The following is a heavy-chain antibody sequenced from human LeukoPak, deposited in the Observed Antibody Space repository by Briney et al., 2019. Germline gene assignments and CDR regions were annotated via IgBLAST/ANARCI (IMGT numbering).Heavy chain of an antibody. CDR2: MNPNSGNT. J-gene: IGHJ5*02. CDR1: GYTFTSYD. CDR3: ARVLGSGRRNLNWFDP. Sequence: ASVKVSCKASGYTFTSYDINWVRQAPGQGLEWMGWMNPNSGNTGYAQKFQGRVTMTRNTSISTAYMELSSLRSEDTAVYYCARVLGSGRRNLNWFDPWGQGTLVTVSS. V-gene: IGHV1-8*01. D-gene: IGHD3-10*01.